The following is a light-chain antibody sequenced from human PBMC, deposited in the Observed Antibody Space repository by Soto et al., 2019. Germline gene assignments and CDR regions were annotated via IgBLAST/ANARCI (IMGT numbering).Light chain of an antibody. CDR1: QSITTW. CDR3: QQYNDYQYV. CDR2: KAI. Sequence: DIQMTQSPSTLSASVGDRVTITCRASQSITTWLAWYQQKPGKAPKLLIYKAINIRSGVPSRFIGSGSGTKFTPTISSLQPDDVGTYYCQQYNDYQYVFGQGTKLDMK. V-gene: IGKV1-5*03. J-gene: IGKJ2*01.